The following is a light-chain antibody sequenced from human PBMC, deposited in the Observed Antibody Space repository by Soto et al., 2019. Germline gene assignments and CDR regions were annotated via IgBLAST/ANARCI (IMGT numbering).Light chain of an antibody. CDR2: EVS. CDR3: CSYAGSSTFEVIV. Sequence: QSVLTQPASVSGSPGQSITISCTGTSSDVGSYNLVSWYQQHPGKAPKLMIYEVSKRPSGVSNRFSGSKSGNTASLTISGLQAEDEADYYCCSYAGSSTFEVIVFGTGTKV. V-gene: IGLV2-23*02. J-gene: IGLJ1*01. CDR1: SSDVGSYNL.